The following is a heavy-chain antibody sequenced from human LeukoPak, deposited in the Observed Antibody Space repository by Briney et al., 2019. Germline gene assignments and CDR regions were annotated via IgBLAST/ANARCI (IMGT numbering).Heavy chain of an antibody. J-gene: IGHJ2*01. D-gene: IGHD6-19*01. V-gene: IGHV1-8*01. Sequence: PGASVTVSCKASGYTFTSYDINWVRQATGQGLEWMGWMNPNSGNTGYAQKFQGRVTMTRNTSISTAYMELSSLRSEDTAVYYCARLSAISSVAGTSYWYFDLWGRGTLVTVSS. CDR3: ARLSAISSVAGTSYWYFDL. CDR2: MNPNSGNT. CDR1: GYTFTSYD.